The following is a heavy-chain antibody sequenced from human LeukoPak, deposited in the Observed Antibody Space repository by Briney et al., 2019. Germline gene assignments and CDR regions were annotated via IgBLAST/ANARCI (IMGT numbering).Heavy chain of an antibody. V-gene: IGHV3-15*01. Sequence: GGSLRLSCAASGFTFSNAWMSWVRQAPGKGLEWVGRIKSKTDGGTTDYAARVKGRFTISRDDSKNTLYLQMNSLKTEDTAVYYCTTDIAGYCTNGVCYRFDYWGQGTLVTVSS. CDR2: IKSKTDGGTT. CDR1: GFTFSNAW. CDR3: TTDIAGYCTNGVCYRFDY. J-gene: IGHJ4*02. D-gene: IGHD2-8*01.